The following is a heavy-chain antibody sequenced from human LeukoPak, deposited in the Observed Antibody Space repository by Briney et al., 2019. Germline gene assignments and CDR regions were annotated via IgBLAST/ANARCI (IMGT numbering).Heavy chain of an antibody. CDR2: INTNTGNP. D-gene: IGHD5-18*01. CDR3: ARVGAAMVSSSAEYFQH. Sequence: GASVKVSCKASGYTFTSYAMNWVRQAPGQGLEWMGWINTNTGNPTYAQGFTGRFVFSLDTSVSTAYLQISSLKAEDTAVYYCARVGAAMVSSSAEYFQHWGQGTLVTVSS. J-gene: IGHJ1*01. V-gene: IGHV7-4-1*02. CDR1: GYTFTSYA.